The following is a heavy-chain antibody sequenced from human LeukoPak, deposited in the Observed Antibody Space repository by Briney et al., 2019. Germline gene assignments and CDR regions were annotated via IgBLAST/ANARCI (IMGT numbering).Heavy chain of an antibody. J-gene: IGHJ4*02. V-gene: IGHV3-73*01. D-gene: IGHD6-19*01. Sequence: GGSLTLSCAASGFTFSDSAIQWVRQATGKGLELVGRIRSKADTYATTYAASLKGRFTISRDDSRNRAYLQMSSLRTEDTAVYYCTREYSSGWPFDFWGQGTLVTVSS. CDR2: IRSKADTYAT. CDR3: TREYSSGWPFDF. CDR1: GFTFSDSA.